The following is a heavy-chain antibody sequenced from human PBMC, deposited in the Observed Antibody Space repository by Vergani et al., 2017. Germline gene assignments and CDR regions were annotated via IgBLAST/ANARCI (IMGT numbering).Heavy chain of an antibody. CDR3: ARRLSSSWYFDY. D-gene: IGHD6-13*01. CDR1: GGSISSSSYY. J-gene: IGHJ4*02. CDR2: IYYSGGT. V-gene: IGHV4-39*01. Sequence: QLQLQESGPGLVKPSETLSLTCTVSGGSISSSSYYWGWIRQPPGKGLEWIGSIYYSGGTYYNPSLKLRVSISVDTSKNQFSLKLSSVTAADTAVYYCARRLSSSWYFDYWGQGTLVTVSS.